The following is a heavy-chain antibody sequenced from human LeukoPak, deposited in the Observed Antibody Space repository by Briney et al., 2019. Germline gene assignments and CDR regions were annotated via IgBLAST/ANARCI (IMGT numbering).Heavy chain of an antibody. Sequence: GGSLTLSCAASGFTFTSYGMHWVRQAPGKGLEWVAVISYDGRNKYYADSVKGRFTMSRDNSKNTLYLQLNSLGAEDTAVYFCAKDYGRYSGYDFFPDYWGQGTPVTVSS. CDR1: GFTFTSYG. CDR2: ISYDGRNK. CDR3: AKDYGRYSGYDFFPDY. V-gene: IGHV3-30*18. J-gene: IGHJ4*02. D-gene: IGHD5-12*01.